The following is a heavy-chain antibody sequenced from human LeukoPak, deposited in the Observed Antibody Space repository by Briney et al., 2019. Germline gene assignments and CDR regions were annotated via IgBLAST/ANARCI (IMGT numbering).Heavy chain of an antibody. J-gene: IGHJ5*02. D-gene: IGHD2-2*01. CDR1: GGSFSGYY. CDR2: INHSGST. CDR3: ARRGSTSWCWFDP. V-gene: IGHV4-34*01. Sequence: SETLSLTCAVYGGSFSGYYWSWIRQPPGKGLEWIGEINHSGSTNYNPSLKSRVTISVDTSKNQFSLKLSSVTAADTAVYYCARRGSTSWCWFDPWGQGTLVTVSS.